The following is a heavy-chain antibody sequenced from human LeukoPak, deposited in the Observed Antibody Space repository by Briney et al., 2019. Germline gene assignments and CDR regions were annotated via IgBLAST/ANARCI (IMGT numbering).Heavy chain of an antibody. CDR2: IIPILGIA. CDR1: GGTFSSYA. J-gene: IGHJ4*02. CDR3: ARGGPYSGSYYGENYFDY. Sequence: ASVKVSCKASGGTFSSYAISWVRQVPGQGLEWMGRIIPILGIANYAQKFQGRVTITADKSTSTAYMELSSLRSEDTAVYYCARGGPYSGSYYGENYFDYWGQGTLVTVSS. V-gene: IGHV1-69*04. D-gene: IGHD1-26*01.